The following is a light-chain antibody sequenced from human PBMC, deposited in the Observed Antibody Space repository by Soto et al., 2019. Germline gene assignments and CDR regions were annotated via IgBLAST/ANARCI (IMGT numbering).Light chain of an antibody. J-gene: IGKJ1*01. CDR2: GAS. CDR3: QRYDRSAWT. CDR1: QSVSSSY. V-gene: IGKV3-20*01. Sequence: EIVLTQSPGTLSLSPGERATLSCRASQSVSSSYLAWYQQKPGQATRLLIYGASSRATGIPARFSGSRSGTDFTLTITRLEPEDFAVYYCQRYDRSAWTFGQGTKVEIK.